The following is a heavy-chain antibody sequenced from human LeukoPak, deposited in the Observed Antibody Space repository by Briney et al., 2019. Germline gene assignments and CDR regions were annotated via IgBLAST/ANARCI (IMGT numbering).Heavy chain of an antibody. CDR1: GGSIISYY. J-gene: IGHJ1*01. CDR3: ARATETFSWFPQH. CDR2: VYYSGST. D-gene: IGHD6-13*01. V-gene: IGHV4-59*01. Sequence: SETLSLICTVSGGSIISYYWSWIRQPPGKGLEWIGYVYYSGSTNYNPSLKSRVTISVDTSKTQFSLKLTSVTAADTAVYYCARATETFSWFPQHWGQGTLVTVSS.